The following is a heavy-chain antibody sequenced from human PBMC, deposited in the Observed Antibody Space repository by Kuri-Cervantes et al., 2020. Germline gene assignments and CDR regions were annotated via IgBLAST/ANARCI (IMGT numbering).Heavy chain of an antibody. Sequence: GSLRLSCAVSGYSISSGYYWGWIRQPPGKGLEWIGSIYHSGSTSYNPSLKSRVTISVDTSKNQFSLKLSSVTAADTAVYYCARDGWGLPLENAFDIWGQGTMVTVSS. J-gene: IGHJ3*02. D-gene: IGHD2-21*01. CDR1: GYSISSGYY. CDR3: ARDGWGLPLENAFDI. CDR2: IYHSGST. V-gene: IGHV4-38-2*02.